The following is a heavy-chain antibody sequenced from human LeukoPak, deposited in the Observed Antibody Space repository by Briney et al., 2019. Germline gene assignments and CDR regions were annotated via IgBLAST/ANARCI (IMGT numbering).Heavy chain of an antibody. J-gene: IGHJ4*02. Sequence: GGSLRLSCAASGFTFSSYGMHWVRQAPGKGLEWVAVISYDGSNKYYADSVKGRFTISRDNSKNTLYLQMNSLRAEDTAVYYCARELDYYGSGSYYFDYWGQGTLVTVSS. CDR1: GFTFSSYG. CDR3: ARELDYYGSGSYYFDY. D-gene: IGHD3-10*01. V-gene: IGHV3-30*19. CDR2: ISYDGSNK.